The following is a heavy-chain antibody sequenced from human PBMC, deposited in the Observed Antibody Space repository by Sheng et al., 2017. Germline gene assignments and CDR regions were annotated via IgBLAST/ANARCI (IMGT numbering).Heavy chain of an antibody. V-gene: IGHV3-33*01. CDR3: ARTSPSDY. J-gene: IGHJ4*01. CDR1: GFTLSNYG. Sequence: QVQLVESGGGVVQPGRSLRLSCAASGFTLSNYGMHWVRQAPGKGLEWVSFISFDGSNKYYADSVKGRFTISRDNSKNTLYLQTSNLRDLEDTAVYYCARTSPSDYWADGTAGRSSPQ. CDR2: ISFDGSNK.